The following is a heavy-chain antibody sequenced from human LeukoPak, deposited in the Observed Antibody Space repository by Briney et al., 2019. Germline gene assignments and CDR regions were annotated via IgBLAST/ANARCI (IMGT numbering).Heavy chain of an antibody. Sequence: PGGSLRLCCAASGFTFSKAWMTWVRQATGKGLEWVGRIKSKTDGGTTDYAAPVKGRFTISTDDSKNTLYLQMNSLKTEDTAVYYRTTVAYNSLFFRGQGTLVTVSS. CDR3: TTVAYNSLFF. J-gene: IGHJ4*02. V-gene: IGHV3-15*01. CDR1: GFTFSKAW. CDR2: IKSKTDGGTT. D-gene: IGHD2/OR15-2a*01.